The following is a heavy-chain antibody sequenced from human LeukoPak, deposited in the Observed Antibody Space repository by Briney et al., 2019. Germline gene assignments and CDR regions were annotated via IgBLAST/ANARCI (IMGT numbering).Heavy chain of an antibody. V-gene: IGHV1-69*13. CDR3: ARASLSGRAFDI. Sequence: GASVKVSCKASGYTFTVYYIHWVRQAPGQGLEWMGGIIPIFDTTNYAQKFQGRVTITADESTSTAYMELSSLRSEDTAVYHCARASLSGRAFDIWGQGTMVTVSS. CDR1: GYTFTVYY. J-gene: IGHJ3*02. CDR2: IIPIFDTT. D-gene: IGHD2-15*01.